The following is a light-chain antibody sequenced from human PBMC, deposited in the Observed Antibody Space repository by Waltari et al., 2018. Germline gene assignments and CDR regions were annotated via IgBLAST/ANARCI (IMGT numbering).Light chain of an antibody. V-gene: IGKV3-20*01. CDR2: ATS. Sequence: IMLTQSPGTLSLSPGERATLSCRASQSINTFLAWYQQRPGQAPRLLIYATSSRATGIPDRFSGSGSGTDFSLTISRLEPEDFAVYFCQHYVRLPATFGQGTKVEIK. CDR1: QSINTF. J-gene: IGKJ1*01. CDR3: QHYVRLPAT.